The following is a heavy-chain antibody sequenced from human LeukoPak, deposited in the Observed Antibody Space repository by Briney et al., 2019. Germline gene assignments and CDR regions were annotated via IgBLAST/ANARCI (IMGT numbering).Heavy chain of an antibody. J-gene: IGHJ4*02. CDR1: GFTFSRCG. CDR3: ARDTGAGYYRLDY. V-gene: IGHV3-33*01. D-gene: IGHD1-26*01. Sequence: PGGSLRLSCAASGFTFSRCGMHWVRQAPGKGLEWVAVIWFDGSKKDYADSVKGRFTISRDNSGNTLSLQMNSLRAEDTAVYYCARDTGAGYYRLDYWGPGTLVTVSS. CDR2: IWFDGSKK.